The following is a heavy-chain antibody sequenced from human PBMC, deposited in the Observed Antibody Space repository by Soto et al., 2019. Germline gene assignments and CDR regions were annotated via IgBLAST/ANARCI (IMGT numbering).Heavy chain of an antibody. CDR2: IYLSGTT. CDR3: ARSPSSSSSGAFDI. Sequence: SETLSLTWNVSCGSISSFYWNWIRQSAGKGLEWIGRIYLSGTTTYNYSLQSRVSMSVDTSKNQFSLKGSSVTAADTAVYYCARSPSSSSSGAFDICGQGTMVTVS. J-gene: IGHJ3*02. CDR1: CGSISSFY. D-gene: IGHD2-15*01. V-gene: IGHV4-4*07.